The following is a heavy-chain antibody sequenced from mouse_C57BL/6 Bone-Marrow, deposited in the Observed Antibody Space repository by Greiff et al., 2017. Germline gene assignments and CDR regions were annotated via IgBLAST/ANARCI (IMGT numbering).Heavy chain of an antibody. J-gene: IGHJ1*03. Sequence: QVQLQQSGAELVRPGTSVKVSCKASGYAFTNYLIEWVKQRPGQGLEWIGVINPGSGGTNYNEKFKGKATLTADKSSSTAYMQLSSLTSEDSAVYFCAIAYYSNYSWYFDVWGTGTTVTVSS. V-gene: IGHV1-54*01. D-gene: IGHD2-5*01. CDR2: INPGSGGT. CDR1: GYAFTNYL. CDR3: AIAYYSNYSWYFDV.